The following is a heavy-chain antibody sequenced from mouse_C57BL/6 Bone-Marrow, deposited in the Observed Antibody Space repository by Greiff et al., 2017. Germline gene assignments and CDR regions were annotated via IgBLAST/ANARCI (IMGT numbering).Heavy chain of an antibody. J-gene: IGHJ3*01. D-gene: IGHD2-1*01. V-gene: IGHV3-6*01. CDR3: SREGAYGYGNRGFAY. CDR2: ISYDGSN. CDR1: GYSITSGYY. Sequence: EVQVVESGPGLVKPCQSLSLTCSVTGYSITSGYYWNWIRQFPGNKLEWMGYISYDGSNNYNPSLKNRISITRDTSKNQSFLQLNSLTTEDTATYYCSREGAYGYGNRGFAYWGQGTLVTVSA.